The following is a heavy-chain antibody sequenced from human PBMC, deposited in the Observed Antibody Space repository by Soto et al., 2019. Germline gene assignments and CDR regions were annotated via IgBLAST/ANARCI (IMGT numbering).Heavy chain of an antibody. CDR2: IYPTGNT. V-gene: IGHV4-30-4*01. D-gene: IGHD2-21*02. CDR1: GGPILSGDYC. J-gene: IGHJ4*02. CDR3: ARLNDCGGDCGSFDS. Sequence: QVQLQESGPGLVKPSQTLSLTCAVSGGPILSGDYCWSWIRQPPGKGLEWIGNIYPTGNTFPNPSLKSRVTISVDTSQSQVSLKLTSVTAADTAVYYCARLNDCGGDCGSFDSWGQGALVTVSS.